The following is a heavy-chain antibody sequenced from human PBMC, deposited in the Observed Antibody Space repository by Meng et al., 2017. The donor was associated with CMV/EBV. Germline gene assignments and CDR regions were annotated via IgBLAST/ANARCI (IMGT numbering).Heavy chain of an antibody. Sequence: CKASGYTFTSYDINWVRQATGQGLEWMGWMNPNSGNTGYAQKFQGRVTITADKITSTAYMELSSLRSEDTAVYYCARDVGVAGRLDVWGQGTTVTVSS. CDR3: ARDVGVAGRLDV. CDR1: GYTFTSYD. J-gene: IGHJ6*02. CDR2: MNPNSGNT. D-gene: IGHD6-19*01. V-gene: IGHV1-8*03.